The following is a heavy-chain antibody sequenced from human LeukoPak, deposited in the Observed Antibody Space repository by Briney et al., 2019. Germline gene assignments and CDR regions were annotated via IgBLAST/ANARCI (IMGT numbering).Heavy chain of an antibody. V-gene: IGHV4-4*09. CDR2: IYTSGST. CDR1: GGSISSYY. D-gene: IGHD3-16*01. Sequence: SETLSLTCTVSGGSISSYYWSSIRQPPGKGLEWIGYIYTSGSTNYNPSLKSRVTISVDTSKNQFSLKLSSVTAADTAVYYCARLIPGGNFDYWGQGTLVTVSS. J-gene: IGHJ4*02. CDR3: ARLIPGGNFDY.